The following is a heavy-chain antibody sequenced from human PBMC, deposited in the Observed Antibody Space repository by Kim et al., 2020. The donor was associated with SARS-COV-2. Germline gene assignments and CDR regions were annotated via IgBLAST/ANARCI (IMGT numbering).Heavy chain of an antibody. D-gene: IGHD3-10*01. CDR1: GGSISSSSYY. J-gene: IGHJ4*02. CDR2: IYYSGST. V-gene: IGHV4-39*01. CDR3: ARQTTIWFGESYYFDY. Sequence: SETLSLTCTVSGGSISSSSYYWGWIRQPPGKGLEWIGSIYYSGSTYYNPSLKSRVTISVDTSKNQFSLKLSSVTAADTAVYYCARQTTIWFGESYYFDYWGQGTLVTVSS.